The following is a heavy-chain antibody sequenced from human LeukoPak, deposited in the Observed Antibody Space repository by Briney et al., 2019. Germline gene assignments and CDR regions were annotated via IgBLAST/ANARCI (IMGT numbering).Heavy chain of an antibody. Sequence: SETLSLTCAVYGGSLSGYYWSWIRQPPGKGLEWIGEINHSGSTNYNPSLKSRVTISVDTSKNQSSLKLSSVTAADTAVYYCARGHPGLPSARRLFDLNLRAFDYWGQGTLVTVSS. D-gene: IGHD2-15*01. J-gene: IGHJ4*02. CDR1: GGSLSGYY. CDR3: ARGHPGLPSARRLFDLNLRAFDY. CDR2: INHSGST. V-gene: IGHV4-34*01.